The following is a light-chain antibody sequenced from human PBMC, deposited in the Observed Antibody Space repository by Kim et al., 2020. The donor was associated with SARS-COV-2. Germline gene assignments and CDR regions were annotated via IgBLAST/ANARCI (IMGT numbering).Light chain of an antibody. CDR2: DKTDSLK. CDR3: ALWYSSTVV. Sequence: CTIDSGIKVGTCKKYWYQQKPESLPRYLLRDKTDSLKQYGSGVPRRFSGSKDASTYAGILLISGLKSEDEADYYCALWYSSTVVFGGGNQLTVL. J-gene: IGLJ2*01. CDR1: SGIKVGTCK. V-gene: IGLV5-39*01.